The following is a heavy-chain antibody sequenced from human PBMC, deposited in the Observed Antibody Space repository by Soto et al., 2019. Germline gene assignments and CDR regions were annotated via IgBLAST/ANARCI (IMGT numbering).Heavy chain of an antibody. D-gene: IGHD1-26*01. CDR1: GGSFSGYY. CDR3: ASGGKLDYYYYYMDV. CDR2: INHSGST. J-gene: IGHJ6*03. V-gene: IGHV4-34*01. Sequence: SETLSLTCAVYGGSFSGYYWSWIRQPPGKGLEWIGEINHSGSTNYNPSLKSRVTISVDTSKNQFSLKLSSVTAADTAVYYCASGGKLDYYYYYMDVWGKGTTVTVSS.